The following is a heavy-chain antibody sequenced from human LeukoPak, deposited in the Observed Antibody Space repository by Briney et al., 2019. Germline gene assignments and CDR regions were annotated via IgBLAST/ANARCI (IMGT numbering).Heavy chain of an antibody. CDR3: ARGRIKRGRPNWFDP. CDR2: IYYSGST. J-gene: IGHJ5*02. D-gene: IGHD6-25*01. Sequence: SETLSLTCTVSSGSISSGGYYWSWIRQHPGKGLEWIGYIYYSGSTYYNPSLKSRVTISVDTSKNQFSLKLSSVTAADTAVYYCARGRIKRGRPNWFDPWGQGTLVTVSS. V-gene: IGHV4-31*03. CDR1: SGSISSGGYY.